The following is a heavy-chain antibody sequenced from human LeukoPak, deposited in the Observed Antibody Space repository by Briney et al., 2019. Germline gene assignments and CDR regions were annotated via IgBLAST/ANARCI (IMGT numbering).Heavy chain of an antibody. J-gene: IGHJ3*02. D-gene: IGHD3-22*01. CDR1: GFTFDDYA. CDR3: AKDLADYYDSSGYYSDAFDI. CDR2: ISWNSGSI. Sequence: GRSLRLSCAVSGFTFDDYAMHWVRQAPGKGLEWVSGISWNSGSIGYADSVKGRFTISRDNAKNSLYLQMNSLRAEDTALYYCAKDLADYYDSSGYYSDAFDIWGQGTMVTVSS. V-gene: IGHV3-9*01.